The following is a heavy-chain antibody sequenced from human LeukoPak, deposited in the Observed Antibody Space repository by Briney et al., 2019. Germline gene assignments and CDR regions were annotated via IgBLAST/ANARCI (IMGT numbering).Heavy chain of an antibody. Sequence: PGGSLRLSCAVSGFTSEFTFSTRWMHWVRQAPGKGLVWVSLVKTDGSSTNYADSVKGRFTVSRDNAKNTLYLQMNNLRVEDTALYYCHPLGYTSNWGQGTLVTVSS. CDR2: VKTDGSST. V-gene: IGHV3-74*01. J-gene: IGHJ4*02. CDR1: GFTSEFTFSTRW. CDR3: HPLGYTSN. D-gene: IGHD6-19*01.